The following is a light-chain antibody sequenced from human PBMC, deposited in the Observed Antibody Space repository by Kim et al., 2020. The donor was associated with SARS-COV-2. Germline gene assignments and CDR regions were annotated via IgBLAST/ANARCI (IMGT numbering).Light chain of an antibody. Sequence: SPGERATLSCRASQSVSSSYLAWYQQKPGQAPRLLIYGASSMATGIPDRFSGSGSGTDFTLTISRLEPEDFAVYYCQQYGSSPPYSFGQGTKLEI. CDR1: QSVSSSY. J-gene: IGKJ2*03. CDR2: GAS. V-gene: IGKV3-20*01. CDR3: QQYGSSPPYS.